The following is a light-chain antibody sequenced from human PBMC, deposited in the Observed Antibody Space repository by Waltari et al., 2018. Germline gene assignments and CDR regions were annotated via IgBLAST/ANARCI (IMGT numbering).Light chain of an antibody. V-gene: IGKV3-15*01. J-gene: IGKJ1*01. CDR2: RAS. CDR1: QSVGTS. Sequence: EIVVTQSPASLSVSPGDRVTLSCRASQSVGTSLAWYQQRPGRAPRLLVYRASTRASDIPARFSGSGSGTDFTLSISTLQSEDFAVYYCQQYDDWPRTFGQGTKVEIK. CDR3: QQYDDWPRT.